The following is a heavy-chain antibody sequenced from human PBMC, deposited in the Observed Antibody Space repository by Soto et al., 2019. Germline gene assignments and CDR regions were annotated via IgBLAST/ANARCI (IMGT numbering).Heavy chain of an antibody. V-gene: IGHV4-4*02. J-gene: IGHJ5*02. CDR3: ARNELSGSYLNCFEP. D-gene: IGHD1-26*01. Sequence: QVQLQESGPGLVKPSGTLSITCAVSGGSISSSNWWSWVRQPPGKGLEWIGEIYHSGSTNYNPSLKSQVTISVDKSKNQYSLNLSSVTAADTAVYYCARNELSGSYLNCFEPWGQGTLVTFSS. CDR2: IYHSGST. CDR1: GGSISSSNW.